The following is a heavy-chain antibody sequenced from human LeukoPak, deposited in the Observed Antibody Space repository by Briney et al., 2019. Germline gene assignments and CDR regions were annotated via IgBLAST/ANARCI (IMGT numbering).Heavy chain of an antibody. D-gene: IGHD6-6*01. CDR3: ARGDSSSSPDDAFDI. CDR2: IKQDGSEK. Sequence: GGSLRLSCAASGFIFSNYAMTWVRQAPGKGLEWVANIKQDGSEKYFVDSVKGRFTISRDNAKNSLYLQMNSLRAEDTAVYYCARGDSSSSPDDAFDIWGQGTMVTVSS. CDR1: GFIFSNYA. J-gene: IGHJ3*02. V-gene: IGHV3-7*05.